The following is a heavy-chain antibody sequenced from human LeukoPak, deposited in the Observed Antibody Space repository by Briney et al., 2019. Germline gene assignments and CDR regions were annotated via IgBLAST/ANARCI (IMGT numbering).Heavy chain of an antibody. D-gene: IGHD3-10*01. Sequence: PGGPLRLSCTTSGFTFGDYALSWFRQAPGKGLDWVGFIRKTAYGGTTEYAASVKGRFTISRDDSKSIAYLQMNSLKTEDAAVYYCSGDDSASYFRFDPWGRGTLVTVSS. V-gene: IGHV3-49*03. CDR2: IRKTAYGGTT. CDR3: SGDDSASYFRFDP. CDR1: GFTFGDYA. J-gene: IGHJ5*02.